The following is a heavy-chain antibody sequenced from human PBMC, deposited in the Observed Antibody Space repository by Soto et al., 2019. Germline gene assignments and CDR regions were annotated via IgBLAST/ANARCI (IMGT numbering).Heavy chain of an antibody. J-gene: IGHJ4*02. Sequence: SETLSRTCAVSGYSISSGYYLGWIRQPPGKGLEWIGSIYHSGSTYYNPSLKSRVTISVDTSKNQFSLKLSSVTAADTAVYYCARDSAVTTTPFDHWGQGTLVTGSS. V-gene: IGHV4-38-2*02. CDR3: ARDSAVTTTPFDH. D-gene: IGHD4-17*01. CDR1: GYSISSGYY. CDR2: IYHSGST.